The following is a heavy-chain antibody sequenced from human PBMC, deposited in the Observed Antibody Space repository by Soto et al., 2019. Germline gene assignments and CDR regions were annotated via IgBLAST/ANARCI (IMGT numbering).Heavy chain of an antibody. Sequence: ASVKVSCKASGGTFSSYTISWVRQAPGQGLEWMGRIIPILGIANYAQKFQGRVTITADKSTSTAYMELSSLRSEDTAVYYCASYNADYYGSGSYRSPYYYYYMDVWGKGTTVTVSS. CDR2: IIPILGIA. D-gene: IGHD3-10*01. J-gene: IGHJ6*03. V-gene: IGHV1-69*02. CDR3: ASYNADYYGSGSYRSPYYYYYMDV. CDR1: GGTFSSYT.